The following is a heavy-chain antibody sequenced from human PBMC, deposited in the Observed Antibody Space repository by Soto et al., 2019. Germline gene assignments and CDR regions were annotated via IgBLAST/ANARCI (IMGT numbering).Heavy chain of an antibody. CDR1: GFTFSSYS. CDR3: ASPPAVFRGVIPYCDY. D-gene: IGHD3-10*01. V-gene: IGHV3-48*01. J-gene: IGHJ4*02. CDR2: ISSSSSTI. Sequence: EVQLVESGGGLVQPGGSLRLSCAASGFTFSSYSMNWVRQAPGKGLEWVSYISSSSSTIYYADSVKGRFTISRDNAKNSVYLQRISLTAEDTAVYYCASPPAVFRGVIPYCDYWGQGTLVTFAS.